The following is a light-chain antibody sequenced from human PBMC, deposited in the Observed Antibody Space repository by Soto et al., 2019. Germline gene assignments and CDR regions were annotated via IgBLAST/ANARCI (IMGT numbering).Light chain of an antibody. Sequence: QSVLTQPASMSVSPGQSITISCTGTSSDVGAYDYVSWYQQHPDKAPKLMIYEVSNRPSGVSNRFSGSKSVNTATLTISGLQAEDEADYYCSSYTSSSTRVFGTGTKVTVL. CDR3: SSYTSSSTRV. J-gene: IGLJ1*01. CDR1: SSDVGAYDY. V-gene: IGLV2-14*03. CDR2: EVS.